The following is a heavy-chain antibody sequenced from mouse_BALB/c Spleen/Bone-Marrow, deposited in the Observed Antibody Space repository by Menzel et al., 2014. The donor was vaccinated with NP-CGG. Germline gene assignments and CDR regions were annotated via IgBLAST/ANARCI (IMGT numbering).Heavy chain of an antibody. CDR1: GFDFSRYW. J-gene: IGHJ4*01. D-gene: IGHD2-1*01. CDR2: INPDSSTI. V-gene: IGHV4-1*02. CDR3: ARRGNFSPYYAMDY. Sequence: EVKVEESGGGLVQPGGSLKLSCAASGFDFSRYWMSWVRQAPGKGLEWIGEINPDSSTINYTPSLKDKFIISRDNAKNTLYLQMSKVRSEDTALYYCARRGNFSPYYAMDYWGQGTSVTVSS.